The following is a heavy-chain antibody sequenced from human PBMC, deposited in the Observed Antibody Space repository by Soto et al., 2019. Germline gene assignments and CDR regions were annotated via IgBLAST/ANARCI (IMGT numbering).Heavy chain of an antibody. J-gene: IGHJ3*02. CDR3: ARLVVPAAIWGYDAFDI. CDR1: GYTFTSYD. Sequence: ASVKVSCKASGYTFTSYDINWVRQATGQGLEWMGWMNPNSGNTGYAQKFQGRVTMTRNTSISTAYMELCSLRSEDTAVYYCARLVVPAAIWGYDAFDIWGQGTMVTVSS. D-gene: IGHD2-2*01. CDR2: MNPNSGNT. V-gene: IGHV1-8*01.